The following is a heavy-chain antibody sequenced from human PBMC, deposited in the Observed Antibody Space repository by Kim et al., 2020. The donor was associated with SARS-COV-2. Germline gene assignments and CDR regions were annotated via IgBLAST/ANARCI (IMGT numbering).Heavy chain of an antibody. D-gene: IGHD6-19*01. J-gene: IGHJ4*02. CDR3: ARAPGFIYSSGWYFDY. Sequence: SVKGRCTISRGNAKNSLYLQMNSLRAEDTAVYYCARAPGFIYSSGWYFDYWGQGTLVTVSS. V-gene: IGHV3-11*06.